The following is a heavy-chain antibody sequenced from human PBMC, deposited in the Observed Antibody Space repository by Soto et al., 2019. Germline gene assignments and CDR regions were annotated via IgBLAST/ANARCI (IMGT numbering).Heavy chain of an antibody. D-gene: IGHD1-1*01. J-gene: IGHJ4*02. V-gene: IGHV1-2*04. CDR1: GYTFTGYY. CDR3: ANYAANSYNFTH. CDR2: INPNSGGT. Sequence: ASVKVSCKASGYTFTGYYMHWVRQAPGQGLEWMGWINPNSGGTNYAQKFQGWATMTRDTSISTAYMELSRLRSDVTAVYYCANYAANSYNFTHWGQGTLVTGSS.